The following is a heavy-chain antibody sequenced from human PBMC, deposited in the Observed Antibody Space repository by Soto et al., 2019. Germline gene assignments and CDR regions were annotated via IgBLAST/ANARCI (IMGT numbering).Heavy chain of an antibody. J-gene: IGHJ5*02. CDR2: ISGSGGST. CDR3: AKSGQQGYWFDP. CDR1: GCTFSSYA. V-gene: IGHV3-23*01. Sequence: PGGSLRLSCAASGCTFSSYAMSWVRQAPGRGLEWVSAISGSGGSTYYADSVKGRFTISRDNSKNTLYLQMNSLRAEDTAVYYCAKSGQQGYWFDPWGQGTLVTVSS.